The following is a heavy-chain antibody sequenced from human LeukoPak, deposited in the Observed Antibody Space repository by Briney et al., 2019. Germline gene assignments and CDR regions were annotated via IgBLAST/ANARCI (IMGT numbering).Heavy chain of an antibody. V-gene: IGHV3-23*01. CDR3: AKDRYGFWSGYDY. J-gene: IGHJ4*02. D-gene: IGHD3-3*01. Sequence: GGSLRLSCAASGFTFSSYAKSWVRQAPGKGLEWVSAISGSGGSTYYADSVKGRFTISRDNSKNTLYLQMNSLRAEDTAVYYCAKDRYGFWSGYDYWGQGTLVTVSS. CDR2: ISGSGGST. CDR1: GFTFSSYA.